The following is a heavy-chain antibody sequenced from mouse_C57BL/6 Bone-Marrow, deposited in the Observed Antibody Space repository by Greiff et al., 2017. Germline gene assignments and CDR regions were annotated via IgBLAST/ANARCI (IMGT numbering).Heavy chain of an antibody. J-gene: IGHJ3*01. D-gene: IGHD2-3*01. Sequence: EVQVVESGGGLVKPGGSLKLSCAASGFTFSRYAMSWVRQTPEKRLEWVATISDGGRYTYYPDNVKGRFTISRDNAKNYLYLQMSHLKSEDTAMYYGARIYDPAWFAYRGQGTLVTGSA. V-gene: IGHV5-4*01. CDR1: GFTFSRYA. CDR3: ARIYDPAWFAY. CDR2: ISDGGRYT.